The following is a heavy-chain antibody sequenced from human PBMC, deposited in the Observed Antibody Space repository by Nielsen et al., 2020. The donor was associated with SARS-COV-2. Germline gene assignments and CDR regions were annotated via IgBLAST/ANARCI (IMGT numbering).Heavy chain of an antibody. V-gene: IGHV5-10-1*01. J-gene: IGHJ6*02. Sequence: GSLKISCKGSGYSFTSYWISWVRQMPGKGLEWMGRIDPSDSYTNYSPSFQGHVTISADKSISTAYLQWSSLKASDTAMYYCARTVLRYFDFYGMDVWGQGTTVTVSS. CDR2: IDPSDSYT. CDR1: GYSFTSYW. D-gene: IGHD3-9*01. CDR3: ARTVLRYFDFYGMDV.